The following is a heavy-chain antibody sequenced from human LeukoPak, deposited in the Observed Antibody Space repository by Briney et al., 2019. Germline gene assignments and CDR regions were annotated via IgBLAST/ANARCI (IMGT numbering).Heavy chain of an antibody. D-gene: IGHD6-13*01. J-gene: IGHJ6*03. Sequence: GRPLRLSCAPSGFTFSIYGMHWVRQAPGKGLEWVAVIWYDGSNKYYADSVKGRFTISRDNSKNTLYLQMNSLRAEDTAGDYCAKNGVTAAGANYYYYYYMDVWGKGTTVTVSS. CDR1: GFTFSIYG. V-gene: IGHV3-33*06. CDR2: IWYDGSNK. CDR3: AKNGVTAAGANYYYYYYMDV.